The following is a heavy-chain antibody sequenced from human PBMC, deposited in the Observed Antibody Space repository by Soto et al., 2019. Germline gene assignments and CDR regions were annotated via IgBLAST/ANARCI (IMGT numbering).Heavy chain of an antibody. CDR1: GFTFTTYA. CDR3: ARVSSGYYYYMDV. Sequence: GGSLRLSCVASGFTFTTYAMSWVRQAPDKGLEWVSSVGRSGDDTYYADSVKGRLTISRDNSKNTLYLQMNSLRGEDTAVYYCARVSSGYYYYMDVWGKGTTVTVSS. V-gene: IGHV3-23*01. J-gene: IGHJ6*03. CDR2: VGRSGDDT. D-gene: IGHD3-22*01.